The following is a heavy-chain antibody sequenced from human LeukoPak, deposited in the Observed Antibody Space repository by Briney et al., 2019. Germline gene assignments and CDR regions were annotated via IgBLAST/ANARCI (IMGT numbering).Heavy chain of an antibody. J-gene: IGHJ6*02. CDR2: IYYSGST. Sequence: PSETLSLTCTVSGGSISSYYWSWIRQPPGKGLEWIGYIYYSGSTNYNPSLKSRVTISVDTSKNQFSLKLSSVTAADTAVYYCARDLGNSDCYYGMDVWGQGTTVTVSS. V-gene: IGHV4-59*01. D-gene: IGHD4-23*01. CDR1: GGSISSYY. CDR3: ARDLGNSDCYYGMDV.